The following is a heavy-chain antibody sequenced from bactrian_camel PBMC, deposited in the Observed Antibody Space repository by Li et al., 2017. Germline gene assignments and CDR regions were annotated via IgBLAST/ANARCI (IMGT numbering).Heavy chain of an antibody. J-gene: IGHJ4*01. CDR2: IFAGTGNA. V-gene: IGHV3S1*01. CDR1: AFTSMYWW. CDR3: ATNGGKY. Sequence: VESGGGLVQPGGSLRLSCSAGAFTSMYWWMGWVRQTPGKGLEWVSSIFAGTGNAYYAASVKGRFTISRDNVKNTLYLQLNSLRTEDTAQYYCATNGGKYWGRGTQVTVS.